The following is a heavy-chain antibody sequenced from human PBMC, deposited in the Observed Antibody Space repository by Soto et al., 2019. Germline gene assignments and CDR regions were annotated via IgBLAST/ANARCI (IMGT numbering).Heavy chain of an antibody. D-gene: IGHD1-26*01. CDR2: IIPILGTI. CDR1: GRTFLISA. CDR3: GRGKEWEPPPDHYYFDN. Sequence: QVQLVQSGAEVKTPGSSVRVSCKTAGRTFLISADPWVRQAPGQGLEWMGGIIPILGTIHIAQNFQVRVNLTADRSTSTAYMDQFSLRPEHTTTSYYGRGKEWEPPPDHYYFDNWGQGSQVIVSS. V-gene: IGHV1-69*06. J-gene: IGHJ4*02.